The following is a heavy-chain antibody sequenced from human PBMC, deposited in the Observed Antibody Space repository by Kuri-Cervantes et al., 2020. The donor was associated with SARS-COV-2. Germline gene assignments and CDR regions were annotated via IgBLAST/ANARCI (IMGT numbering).Heavy chain of an antibody. D-gene: IGHD3-3*01. V-gene: IGHV1-69*13. J-gene: IGHJ3*02. Sequence: SVKVSCKASGGTFSSYAISWVRQAPGQGLEWMGRIIPIFGTANYAQKFQGRVTITADESTSTAYMELSSLRSEDTAVYYCAGRLRFSHSDAFEIWGQGTMVTVSS. CDR3: AGRLRFSHSDAFEI. CDR1: GGTFSSYA. CDR2: IIPIFGTA.